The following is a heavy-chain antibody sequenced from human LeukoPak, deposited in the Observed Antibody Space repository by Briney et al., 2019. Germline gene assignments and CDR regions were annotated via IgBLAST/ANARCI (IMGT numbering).Heavy chain of an antibody. CDR2: INHSGST. CDR1: GGSFSGYY. V-gene: IGHV4-34*01. J-gene: IGHJ3*02. Sequence: SETLSLTCAVYGGSFSGYYWSWIRRPPGKGLEWIGEINHSGSTNYNPSLKSRVTISVDTSKNQFSLKLSSVTAADTAVYYCARAPNIVVVPAAIKDAFDIWGQGTMVTVSS. CDR3: ARAPNIVVVPAAIKDAFDI. D-gene: IGHD2-2*01.